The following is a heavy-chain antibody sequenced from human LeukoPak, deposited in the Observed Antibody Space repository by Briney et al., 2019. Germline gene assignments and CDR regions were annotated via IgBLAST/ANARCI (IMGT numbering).Heavy chain of an antibody. CDR1: GGTFSSYA. CDR2: IIPIFGTA. Sequence: SVKVSCKASGGTFSSYAISWMRQAPGQGLEWMGGIIPIFGTANYAQKFQGRVTITADKSTSTAYRELSSLRSEDTAVYYCARQGYTNNLGGYFGDKDDCFDLWGQGTMVTVSS. J-gene: IGHJ3*01. V-gene: IGHV1-69*06. CDR3: ARQGYTNNLGGYFGDKDDCFDL. D-gene: IGHD3-9*01.